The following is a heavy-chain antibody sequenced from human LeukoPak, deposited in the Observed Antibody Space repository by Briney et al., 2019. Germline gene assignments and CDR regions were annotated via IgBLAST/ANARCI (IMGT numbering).Heavy chain of an antibody. D-gene: IGHD2-2*01. J-gene: IGHJ5*02. V-gene: IGHV3-21*04. CDR3: ARLTRVVPAAGGWFDP. CDR1: GFTFSSYS. CDR2: ISSSSSYI. Sequence: GGSLRLSCAASGFTFSSYSMNWVRQAPGKGLEWVSSISSSSSYIYYADSVKGRFTISRDNAKNSLYLQMNSLRAEDTAVYYCARLTRVVPAAGGWFDPWGQGTLVTVSS.